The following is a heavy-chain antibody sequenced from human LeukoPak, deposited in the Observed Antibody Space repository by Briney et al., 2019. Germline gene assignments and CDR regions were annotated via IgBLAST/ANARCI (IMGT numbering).Heavy chain of an antibody. D-gene: IGHD6-19*01. CDR1: GGSISSSSYY. J-gene: IGHJ4*02. V-gene: IGHV4-39*07. Sequence: SETLSLTCTVSGGSISSSSYYWGWIRQPPGKGLEWIGSIYYSGSTYYNPSLKSRVTISVDTSKNQFSLKLSSVTAADTAVYYCARAYSSGWYVGYWGQGTLVTVSS. CDR2: IYYSGST. CDR3: ARAYSSGWYVGY.